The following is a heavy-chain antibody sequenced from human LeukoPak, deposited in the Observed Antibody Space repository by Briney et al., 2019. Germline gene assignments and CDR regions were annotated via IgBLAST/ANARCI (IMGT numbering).Heavy chain of an antibody. V-gene: IGHV5-51*01. CDR3: ARLEDSGWPVTPIDY. CDR1: GYSFTSYW. J-gene: IGHJ4*02. CDR2: IYPGDSDT. Sequence: HGESLKISCKGSGYSFTSYWIGWVRQMPGKGLEWMGIIYPGDSDTRYSPSFQGQVTISADKSISTAYLQWSSLKASDTAMYYCARLEDSGWPVTPIDYWGQGTLVTVSS. D-gene: IGHD5-12*01.